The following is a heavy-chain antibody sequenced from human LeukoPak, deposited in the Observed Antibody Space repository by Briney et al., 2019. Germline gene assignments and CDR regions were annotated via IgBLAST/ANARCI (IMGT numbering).Heavy chain of an antibody. Sequence: GGSLRLSCAASGFTFSSCAMTWVRQAPGKGLEWVPSLSGSGASTFYADSVKGRFTISRDNSKNTLSLQMSSLRAEDTAVYFCAKYLGKYSYGYSGLDYWGHGTLVTVSS. V-gene: IGHV3-23*01. CDR3: AKYLGKYSYGYSGLDY. J-gene: IGHJ4*01. CDR1: GFTFSSCA. D-gene: IGHD5-18*01. CDR2: LSGSGAST.